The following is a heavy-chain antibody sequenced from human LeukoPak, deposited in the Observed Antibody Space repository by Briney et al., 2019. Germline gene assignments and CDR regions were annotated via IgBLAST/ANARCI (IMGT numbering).Heavy chain of an antibody. Sequence: SETLSLTCAVYGGSLSGYYWSWIRQPPGKGLEWIGEINHSGSTNYNPSLKSRVTISVDTSKNQFSLKLSSVTAADTAVYYCARVRGDYYGSGIGNWFDPWGQGTLVTVSS. CDR2: INHSGST. CDR3: ARVRGDYYGSGIGNWFDP. J-gene: IGHJ5*02. D-gene: IGHD3-10*01. V-gene: IGHV4-34*01. CDR1: GGSLSGYY.